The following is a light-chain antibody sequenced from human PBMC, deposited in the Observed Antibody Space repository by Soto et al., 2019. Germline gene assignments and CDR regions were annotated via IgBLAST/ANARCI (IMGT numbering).Light chain of an antibody. Sequence: QSALTQPASVSGSPGQSITISCTGTSRDIGAYNFVSWYQQHPGKAPKLMLYDVNIRPSGVSNRFAGSKSGNTASLTISGLHAEDEADYYCTSWTTSTTMIFGGGTKLTVL. CDR3: TSWTTSTTMI. V-gene: IGLV2-14*03. CDR2: DVN. J-gene: IGLJ2*01. CDR1: SRDIGAYNF.